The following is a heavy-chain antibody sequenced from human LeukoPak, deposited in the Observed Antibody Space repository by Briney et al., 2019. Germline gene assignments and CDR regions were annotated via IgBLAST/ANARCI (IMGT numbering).Heavy chain of an antibody. J-gene: IGHJ4*02. V-gene: IGHV4-34*01. CDR1: GGSFSGYY. CDR2: INHSGST. Sequence: SETLSLTCAVYGGSFSGYYWSWIRQPPGKGLEWIGEINHSGSTNYNPSLKSRVTISVDTSKNQFSLKLSSVTAADTAVYYCAAEISGSYSHFDYRGQGTLVTVSS. CDR3: AAEISGSYSHFDY. D-gene: IGHD1-26*01.